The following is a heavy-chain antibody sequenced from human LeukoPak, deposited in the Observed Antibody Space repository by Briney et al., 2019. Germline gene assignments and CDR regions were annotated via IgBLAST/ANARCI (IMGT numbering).Heavy chain of an antibody. CDR2: IIPIFGTA. J-gene: IGHJ4*02. V-gene: IGHV1-69*06. D-gene: IGHD3-10*01. Sequence: SVKVSCKASGGTFSSYAISWVRQAPGQGLEWMGGIIPIFGTANYAQKFQGRVTITADKSTSTAYMELSSLRSEDTAVYYCAREDTMVRGVMNYWGQGTLVTVSS. CDR1: GGTFSSYA. CDR3: AREDTMVRGVMNY.